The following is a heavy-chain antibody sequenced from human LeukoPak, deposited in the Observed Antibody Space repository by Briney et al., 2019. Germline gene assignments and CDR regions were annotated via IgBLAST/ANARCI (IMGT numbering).Heavy chain of an antibody. V-gene: IGHV1-8*01. CDR2: MNPNSGYT. J-gene: IGHJ6*02. CDR1: GYTFTNYD. Sequence: ASVKVSCKASGYTFTNYDVNWVRQATGQGLEWMGWMNPNSGYTGHAQKFQGRVTMTRNTSISTAYMELSSLRSEDTAVYYCARGRAHYDFWSGYLNRDYYYYGMDVWGQGTTVTVSS. D-gene: IGHD3-3*01. CDR3: ARGRAHYDFWSGYLNRDYYYYGMDV.